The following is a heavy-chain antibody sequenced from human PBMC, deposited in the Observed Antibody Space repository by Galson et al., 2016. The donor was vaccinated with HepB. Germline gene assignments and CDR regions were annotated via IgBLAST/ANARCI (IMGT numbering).Heavy chain of an antibody. D-gene: IGHD5-12*01. CDR3: ASEAPILAPTLDY. CDR2: IWYDGSNK. Sequence: SLRLSCAASGFTFSTYGMHWVRQAPGKGLEWVAVIWYDGSNKYYADSVSGRFTISRDNSKNTLYLQMNSLRAEDTAVYYCASEAPILAPTLDYWGQGTLVTVSS. J-gene: IGHJ4*02. V-gene: IGHV3-33*01. CDR1: GFTFSTYG.